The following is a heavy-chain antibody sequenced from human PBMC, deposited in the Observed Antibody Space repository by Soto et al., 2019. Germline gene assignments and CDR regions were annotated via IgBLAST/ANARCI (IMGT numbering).Heavy chain of an antibody. J-gene: IGHJ3*02. CDR1: GGSISSYY. CDR2: IYYSGST. D-gene: IGHD3-16*01. CDR3: ARRSYYDYIWGSQGGAFDI. Sequence: SSETLSLTCTVSGGSISSYYWSWIRQPPGKGLEWIGYIYYSGSTNYNPSLKSRVTISVDTSKNQFSLKLSSVTAADTAVYYCARRSYYDYIWGSQGGAFDIWGQGTMVTVSS. V-gene: IGHV4-59*08.